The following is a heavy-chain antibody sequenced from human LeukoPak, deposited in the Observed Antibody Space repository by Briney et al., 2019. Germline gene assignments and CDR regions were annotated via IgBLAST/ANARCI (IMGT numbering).Heavy chain of an antibody. CDR1: GGSFSGYY. Sequence: ASETLSLTCAVYGGSFSGYYWSWIRQPPGKGLEWIGEINHSGSTNYNPSLKSRVTISVDTSKNQFSLKLNSVTAADTAVYYCARAGATDYWGQGTLVTVSS. D-gene: IGHD1-26*01. CDR3: ARAGATDY. CDR2: INHSGST. J-gene: IGHJ4*02. V-gene: IGHV4-34*01.